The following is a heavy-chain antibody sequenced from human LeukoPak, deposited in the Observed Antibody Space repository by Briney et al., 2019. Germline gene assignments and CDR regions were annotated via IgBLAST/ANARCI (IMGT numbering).Heavy chain of an antibody. CDR1: GFTFSNYV. Sequence: GGSLRLSCAASGFTFSNYVMSWVRQARGEGPEWVSGINGGGGSTFYEESVTGRFTISRDNCKNTLFLQMNTLRAEDTAVYYCVKDGRRSPPCWGQGTLVTVSS. CDR3: VKDGRRSPPC. CDR2: INGGGGST. J-gene: IGHJ4*02. V-gene: IGHV3-23*01. D-gene: IGHD2-15*01.